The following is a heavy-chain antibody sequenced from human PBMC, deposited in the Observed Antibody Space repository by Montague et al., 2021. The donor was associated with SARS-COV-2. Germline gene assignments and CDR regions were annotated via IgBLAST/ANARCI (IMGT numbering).Heavy chain of an antibody. J-gene: IGHJ3*01. Sequence: SLRLSCAASGFSFSDYAMHWVRQAPGKRLEYVSTVNDHGGTAYYADSVKGRFTISRDNARNMLYLQMGSLRTEDMAVCYCARSQYHYDSDGYSDAFNVWGQGTMVIVSS. V-gene: IGHV3-64*02. D-gene: IGHD3-22*01. CDR2: VNDHGGTA. CDR1: GFSFSDYA. CDR3: ARSQYHYDSDGYSDAFNV.